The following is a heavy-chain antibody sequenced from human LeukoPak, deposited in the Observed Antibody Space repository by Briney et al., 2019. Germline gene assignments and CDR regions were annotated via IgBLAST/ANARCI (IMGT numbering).Heavy chain of an antibody. CDR1: GYTFTSNG. CDR3: ARGDCSGGSCYSGVIY. CDR2: ISAYNGNT. D-gene: IGHD2-15*01. J-gene: IGHJ4*02. Sequence: ASVKVSWKASGYTFTSNGISWVRQAPGQGLEWMGWISAYNGNTNYAQKLQGRVTMTTDTSTSTAYMELRSLRSDGTAVYYCARGDCSGGSCYSGVIYWGQGTLVTVSS. V-gene: IGHV1-18*01.